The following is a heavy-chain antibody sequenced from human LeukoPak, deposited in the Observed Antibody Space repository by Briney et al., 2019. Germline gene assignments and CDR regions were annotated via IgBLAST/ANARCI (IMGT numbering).Heavy chain of an antibody. V-gene: IGHV3-48*02. CDR3: ARGSGNYIDY. CDR2: ISGSSKTI. CDR1: GFTFSHFS. J-gene: IGHJ4*01. D-gene: IGHD2/OR15-2a*01. Sequence: PGGSLRLSCTASGFTFSHFSMNWVRLAPGKGLQWVSFISGSSKTIYYGDSVKGRFTISRDNAKNSLYLQMNGLRDEDAALYLCARGSGNYIDYWGQGTQVVVSS.